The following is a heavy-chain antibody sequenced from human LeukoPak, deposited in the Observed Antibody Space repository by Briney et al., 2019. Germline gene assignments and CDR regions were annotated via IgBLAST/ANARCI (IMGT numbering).Heavy chain of an antibody. D-gene: IGHD5-18*01. J-gene: IGHJ6*03. Sequence: SQTLSLTCTVSGGSISSGSYYWSWIRQPAGKGLEWIGRIYTSGSTNYNPSLKSRVTISVDTSKNQFSLKLSPVTAADTAVYYCARVGRYSYGYYYYYYMDVWGKGTTVTISS. CDR2: IYTSGST. CDR1: GGSISSGSYY. V-gene: IGHV4-61*02. CDR3: ARVGRYSYGYYYYYYMDV.